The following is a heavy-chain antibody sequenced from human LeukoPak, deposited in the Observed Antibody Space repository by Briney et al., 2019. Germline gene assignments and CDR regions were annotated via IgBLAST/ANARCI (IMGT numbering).Heavy chain of an antibody. J-gene: IGHJ6*03. CDR1: GFTFSTYG. CDR2: IRYDGSNK. CDR3: AKTMVTANPDYYYYCMDV. D-gene: IGHD2-21*02. V-gene: IGHV3-30*02. Sequence: GGSLRLSCAASGFTFSTYGMHWVRQAPGKGLEWVAFIRYDGSNKYYADSVKGRFTISRDNSKNTLYLQLSSLRAEDTAVFYCAKTMVTANPDYYYYCMDVWGKGTTVTVSS.